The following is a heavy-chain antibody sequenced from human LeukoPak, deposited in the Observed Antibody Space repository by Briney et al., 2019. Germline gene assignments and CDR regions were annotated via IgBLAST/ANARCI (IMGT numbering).Heavy chain of an antibody. CDR1: GFTFSSYA. CDR3: AREEQPGGYFDY. CDR2: ISYDGSNK. V-gene: IGHV3-30-3*01. Sequence: GGSLRLSRAASGFTFSSYAMHWVRQAPGKGLGWVAVISYDGSNKYYADSVKGRFTISRDNSKNTLDLQMNSLRAEDTAVYYCAREEQPGGYFDYWGQGTLVTVSS. J-gene: IGHJ4*02. D-gene: IGHD6-13*01.